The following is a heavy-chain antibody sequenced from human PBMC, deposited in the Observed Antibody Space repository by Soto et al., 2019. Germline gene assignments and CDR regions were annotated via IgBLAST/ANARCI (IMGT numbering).Heavy chain of an antibody. D-gene: IGHD2-2*01. Sequence: EVQLLESGGGLVQPGGSLRLSCAVSGFSFSTYAMSWVRQAPGKGLEWVSGISAGGGNTYYADSVRGRFTISRDNSKDTLYLQITSLRAAETAFYYCAKHAEYQLVSWFDPWGQGTLVTVSS. CDR2: ISAGGGNT. J-gene: IGHJ5*02. V-gene: IGHV3-23*01. CDR3: AKHAEYQLVSWFDP. CDR1: GFSFSTYA.